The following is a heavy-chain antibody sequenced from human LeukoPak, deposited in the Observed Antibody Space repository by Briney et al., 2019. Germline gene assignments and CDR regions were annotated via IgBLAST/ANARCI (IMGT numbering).Heavy chain of an antibody. V-gene: IGHV4-59*01. CDR2: IYYSVST. CDR1: GDSISSYY. J-gene: IGHJ2*01. D-gene: IGHD6-25*01. CDR3: ASPANMYSSDPWYFDL. Sequence: SETLSLTCTVPGDSISSYYWSWTRQPPGKGLEWIGYIYYSVSTNYNPSLKSRVTISVDTSKNQFSLKLSSVTAANTALYYSASPANMYSSDPWYFDLWGRGTLVTVSS.